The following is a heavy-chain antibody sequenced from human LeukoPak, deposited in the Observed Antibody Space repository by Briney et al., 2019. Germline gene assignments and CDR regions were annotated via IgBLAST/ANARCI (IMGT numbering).Heavy chain of an antibody. CDR2: IYSGGST. Sequence: GGSLRLSCAASGFTVSSNYMSWVRQAPGKGLEWVSVIYSGGSTYYADSVKGRFTISRDNSKNTLYLQMNSLRAEDTAVYYCAKGGSGSTPTLFDYWGQGTLVTVSS. D-gene: IGHD6-19*01. CDR1: GFTVSSNY. V-gene: IGHV3-53*01. J-gene: IGHJ4*02. CDR3: AKGGSGSTPTLFDY.